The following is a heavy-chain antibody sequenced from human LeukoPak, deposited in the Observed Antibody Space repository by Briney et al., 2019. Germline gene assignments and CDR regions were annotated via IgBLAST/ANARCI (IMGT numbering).Heavy chain of an antibody. CDR3: ARDRAAAGKSDY. D-gene: IGHD6-13*01. V-gene: IGHV1-18*01. CDR2: ISAYNGNT. CDR1: GYIFTTYG. Sequence: ASVKVSCKASGYIFTTYGISWVRQAPGQGLEWMGWISAYNGNTNYAQNFQGRVTMTTDTSTSTANMELRSLRSDDTAVYYCARDRAAAGKSDYWGQGTLVTVSS. J-gene: IGHJ4*02.